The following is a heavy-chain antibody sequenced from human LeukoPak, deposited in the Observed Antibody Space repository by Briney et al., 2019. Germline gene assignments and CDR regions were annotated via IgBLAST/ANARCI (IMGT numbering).Heavy chain of an antibody. D-gene: IGHD2-15*01. CDR3: ARGDMVSVAFDI. CDR1: GGSFSGYY. V-gene: IGHV4-34*01. Sequence: SETLSLTCAVYGGSFSGYYWSWIRQPPGKGLEWIGEINHSGSTNYNPSLKSRVTISVDTSKNQFSLKLSSVTAADTAVYYCARGDMVSVAFDIWGQGTMITVSS. CDR2: INHSGST. J-gene: IGHJ3*02.